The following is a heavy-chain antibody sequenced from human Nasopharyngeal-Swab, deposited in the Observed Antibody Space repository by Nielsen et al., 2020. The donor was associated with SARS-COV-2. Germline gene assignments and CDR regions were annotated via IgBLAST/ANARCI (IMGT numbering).Heavy chain of an antibody. V-gene: IGHV4-31*02. D-gene: IGHD3-16*02. CDR3: ARGEFGGVIVLDAFDI. CDR2: IYYSGST. J-gene: IGHJ3*02. Sequence: SCTVSGGSISSGGYYWSWIRQHPGKGLEWIGYIYYSGSTYYNPSLKSRVTISVDTSKNQFSLKLSSVTAADTAVYYCARGEFGGVIVLDAFDIWGQGTMVTVSS. CDR1: GGSISSGGYY.